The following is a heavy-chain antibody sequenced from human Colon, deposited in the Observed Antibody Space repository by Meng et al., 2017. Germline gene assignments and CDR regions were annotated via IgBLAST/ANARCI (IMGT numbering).Heavy chain of an antibody. Sequence: ASVKVSCKASGYTFTGYYMHWVRQAPGQGLEWMGWINPNSGGTNYAQKFQGRVTMTRDTSISTAYMELSRLRSDDTAVYYCARDYDILTGYYASDYWGQGTQVTVSS. D-gene: IGHD3-9*01. CDR2: INPNSGGT. V-gene: IGHV1-2*02. J-gene: IGHJ4*02. CDR1: GYTFTGYY. CDR3: ARDYDILTGYYASDY.